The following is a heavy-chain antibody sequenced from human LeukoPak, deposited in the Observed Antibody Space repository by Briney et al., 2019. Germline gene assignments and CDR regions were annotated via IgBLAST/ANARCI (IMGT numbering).Heavy chain of an antibody. CDR2: IWYDGSNK. D-gene: IGHD6-19*01. V-gene: IGHV3-33*06. CDR1: GFTFSSYG. CDR3: AKSLSTTGGIAVAGTAFDI. J-gene: IGHJ3*02. Sequence: GGSLRLSCAASGFTFSSYGMHWVRQAPGKGLEWVAVIWYDGSNKYYADSVKGRFTISRDNSKNTLYLQMNSLRAEDTAVYYCAKSLSTTGGIAVAGTAFDIWGQGTMVTVSS.